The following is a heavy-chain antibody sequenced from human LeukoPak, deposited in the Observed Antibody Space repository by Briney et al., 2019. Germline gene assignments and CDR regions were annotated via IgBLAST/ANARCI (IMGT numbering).Heavy chain of an antibody. D-gene: IGHD2-15*01. CDR3: AKSGGSRPLYFDY. CDR1: GYSFTSYW. Sequence: GESLKISCKGSGYSFTSYWIGWVRQMPGKGLEWMGIIYPGDSDTRYSPSFQGQVTISADKSITTAYIQWSSLKASDTAMYFRAKSGGSRPLYFDYWGQGALVTVSS. J-gene: IGHJ4*02. CDR2: IYPGDSDT. V-gene: IGHV5-51*01.